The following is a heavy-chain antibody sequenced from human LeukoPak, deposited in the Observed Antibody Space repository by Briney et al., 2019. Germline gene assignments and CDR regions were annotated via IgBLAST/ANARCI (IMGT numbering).Heavy chain of an antibody. V-gene: IGHV4-59*08. J-gene: IGHJ4*02. CDR1: GGSISSYY. Sequence: PSETLSLTCTVSGGSISSYYWSWIRQPPGKGLEWIGYIYYSGSTNYNPSLKSRVTISVDTSKNQFSLKLSSVTAADTAVYYCARGGGYNWNDVWYFDYWGQGTLVTVSS. CDR3: ARGGGYNWNDVWYFDY. CDR2: IYYSGST. D-gene: IGHD1-1*01.